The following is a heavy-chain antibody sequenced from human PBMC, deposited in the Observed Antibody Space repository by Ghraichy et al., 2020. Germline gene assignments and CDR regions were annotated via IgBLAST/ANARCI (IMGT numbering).Heavy chain of an antibody. Sequence: LSLTCAASGFIVSNNYMSWVRQAPGKGLEWVSVIFNSATTYYADSVKGRFTSSRDNSKNALYLEMNSLRAEDTAVYYCARGYDFWTWGQGTLVTVSS. J-gene: IGHJ5*02. V-gene: IGHV3-66*02. CDR3: ARGYDFWT. CDR2: IFNSATT. D-gene: IGHD3-3*01. CDR1: GFIVSNNY.